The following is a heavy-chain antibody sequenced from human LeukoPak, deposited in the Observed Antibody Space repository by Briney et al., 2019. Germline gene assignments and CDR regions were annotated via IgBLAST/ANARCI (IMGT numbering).Heavy chain of an antibody. CDR1: GFTFSRYW. J-gene: IGHJ4*02. CDR2: IKEDGREK. CDR3: VSCGTTTCIIRFDH. V-gene: IGHV3-7*01. D-gene: IGHD2-2*01. Sequence: GGALRLSCAASGFTFSRYWMNGVRQARGKGVEGVASIKEDGREKSYVDSVKGRFTISRDNAKNSLYLQMNSPRAEDTAIYYCVSCGTTTCIIRFDHWGQGTLVTVSS.